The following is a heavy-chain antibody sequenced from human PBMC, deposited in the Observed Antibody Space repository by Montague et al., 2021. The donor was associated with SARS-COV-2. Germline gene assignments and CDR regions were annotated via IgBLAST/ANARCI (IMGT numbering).Heavy chain of an antibody. D-gene: IGHD1-26*01. CDR3: ARDIWEPEVRSRGWFDP. CDR1: GGSISDNNW. Sequence: SETLSLTCGVSGGSISDNNWCSWVRQSPETGLEWIGEISLGGHTDYNPSLKSRVTISLDKSKNQLSLKLTSVTAADTAVYYCARDIWEPEVRSRGWFDPWGQGILVTVSS. CDR2: ISLGGHT. V-gene: IGHV4-4*02. J-gene: IGHJ5*02.